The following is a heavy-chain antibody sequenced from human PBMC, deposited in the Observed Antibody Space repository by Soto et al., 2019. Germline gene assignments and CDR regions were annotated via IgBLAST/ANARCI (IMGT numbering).Heavy chain of an antibody. D-gene: IGHD1-7*01. Sequence: KTSETLSLTCTVSGGSISSYYWSWIRQPAGKGLEWIGRIYTSGSTNYNPSLKSRVTMSVDTSKNQFSLKLSSVTAADTAVYYCARELELHNWDAFDIWGQGTMVTVSS. J-gene: IGHJ3*02. CDR2: IYTSGST. CDR1: GGSISSYY. V-gene: IGHV4-4*07. CDR3: ARELELHNWDAFDI.